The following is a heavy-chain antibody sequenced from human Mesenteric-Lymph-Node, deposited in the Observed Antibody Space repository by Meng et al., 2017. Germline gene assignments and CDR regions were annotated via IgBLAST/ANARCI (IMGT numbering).Heavy chain of an antibody. Sequence: GGSLRLSCAASGFTFSSYWMHWVRQAPGKGLVWVSRINSDGSSTSYADSVKGRFTISRDNAKNTLYLQMNSLRAEDTAVYYCARDPPAAYCGGDCYPNHFDYWGQGTLVTVSS. J-gene: IGHJ4*02. CDR1: GFTFSSYW. D-gene: IGHD2-21*02. CDR2: INSDGSST. CDR3: ARDPPAAYCGGDCYPNHFDY. V-gene: IGHV3-74*01.